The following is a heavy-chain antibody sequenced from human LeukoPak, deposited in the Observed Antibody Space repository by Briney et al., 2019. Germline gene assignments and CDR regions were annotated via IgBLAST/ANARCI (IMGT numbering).Heavy chain of an antibody. V-gene: IGHV3-23*01. Sequence: GGSLRLSCAASGFTFSSYAMSWVRQAPGKGLEWVSGINGSGGSAYYADPVKGRFTISRDNSKNTLYLQMNSLRAEDTAVYYCAKDRVGSTSSWYFDLWGRGTLVTVSS. CDR1: GFTFSSYA. CDR2: INGSGGSA. CDR3: AKDRVGSTSSWYFDL. D-gene: IGHD1-26*01. J-gene: IGHJ2*01.